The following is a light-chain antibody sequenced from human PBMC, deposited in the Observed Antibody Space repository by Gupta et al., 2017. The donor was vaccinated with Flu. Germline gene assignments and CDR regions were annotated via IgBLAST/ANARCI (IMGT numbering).Light chain of an antibody. CDR2: LTS. V-gene: IGKV4-1*01. J-gene: IGKJ4*01. Sequence: DIVMTQSPDSLAVSLGGRATINCKSSQSVFHNSNNKNHLAWYQKKPGQAPKLLIYLTSTRASGVPDRFSGSGSGTDFSLTISSLQDEDVATYYCQQNNTFPLTFGRGTKVEIK. CDR3: QQNNTFPLT. CDR1: QSVFHNSNNKNH.